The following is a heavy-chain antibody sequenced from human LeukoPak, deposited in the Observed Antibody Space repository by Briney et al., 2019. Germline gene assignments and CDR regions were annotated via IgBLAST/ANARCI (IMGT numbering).Heavy chain of an antibody. Sequence: SETLSLTCTVSGGSISSYYWSWIRHPPGKGLEWIGYIYYSGSTNYNPSLKSRVTISVDTSKNQFSLKLSSVTAADTAVYYCATGRNSMYNWNPKVPNAFDIWGQGTMVTVS. CDR1: GGSISSYY. J-gene: IGHJ3*02. D-gene: IGHD1-20*01. V-gene: IGHV4-59*01. CDR2: IYYSGST. CDR3: ATGRNSMYNWNPKVPNAFDI.